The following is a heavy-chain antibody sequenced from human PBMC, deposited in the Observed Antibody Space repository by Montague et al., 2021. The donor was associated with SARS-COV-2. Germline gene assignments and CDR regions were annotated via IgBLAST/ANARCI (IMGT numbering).Heavy chain of an antibody. J-gene: IGHJ6*02. CDR3: ARVTYRLLFVPRYYGMDV. CDR1: GGSISSSSYY. Sequence: SETLSLTCTVSGGSISSSSYYWGWIRQPPGKGLEWIGSIYYSGSTYYNPSLKSRVTISVDTSKNQFSLKLSSATAADTAVYYCARVTYRLLFVPRYYGMDVWGQGTTVTVSS. V-gene: IGHV4-39*07. D-gene: IGHD2-2*01. CDR2: IYYSGST.